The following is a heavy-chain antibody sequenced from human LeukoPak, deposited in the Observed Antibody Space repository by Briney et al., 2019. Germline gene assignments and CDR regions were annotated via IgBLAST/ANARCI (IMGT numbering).Heavy chain of an antibody. Sequence: PSETLSLTCTVSGGSISRHYWSWIRQPPGKGLEWIGYIYYSGSTNYNPSLKSRVTISVDTSKNQFSLKLSSVTAADTAVYYCARVERDDSSGWYRWFDPWGQGTLVTVSS. V-gene: IGHV4-59*11. CDR2: IYYSGST. D-gene: IGHD6-19*01. J-gene: IGHJ5*02. CDR3: ARVERDDSSGWYRWFDP. CDR1: GGSISRHY.